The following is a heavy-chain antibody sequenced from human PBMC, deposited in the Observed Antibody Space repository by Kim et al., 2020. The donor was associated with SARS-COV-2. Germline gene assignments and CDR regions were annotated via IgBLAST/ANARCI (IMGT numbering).Heavy chain of an antibody. Sequence: ASVKVSCKASGYTFTGYYMHWVRQAPGQGLEWMGWINPNSGGTNYAQKFQGRVTMTRDTSISTAYMELSRLRSDDTAVYYCARETDFWSGYYTDWGQGTLVTVSS. CDR2: INPNSGGT. CDR1: GYTFTGYY. J-gene: IGHJ4*02. CDR3: ARETDFWSGYYTD. D-gene: IGHD3-3*01. V-gene: IGHV1-2*02.